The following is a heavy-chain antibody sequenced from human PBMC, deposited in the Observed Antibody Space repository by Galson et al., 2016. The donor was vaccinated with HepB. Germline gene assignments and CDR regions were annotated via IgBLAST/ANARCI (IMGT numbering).Heavy chain of an antibody. CDR3: ARSQVYCSNGFCYPDALDI. Sequence: CAISGDSVSTDSVAWNWFRQSPSRGLEWLGRTYYRSKWYNDYAVSVRSRITINPDTPKNQFSLQLNSVTPEDTAVYYCARSQVYCSNGFCYPDALDIWGQGTKVTVSS. CDR2: TYYRSKWYN. J-gene: IGHJ3*02. V-gene: IGHV6-1*01. D-gene: IGHD2-8*01. CDR1: GDSVSTDSVA.